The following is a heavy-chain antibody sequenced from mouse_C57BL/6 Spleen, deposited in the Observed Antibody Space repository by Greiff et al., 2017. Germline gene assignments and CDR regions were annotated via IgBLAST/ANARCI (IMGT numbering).Heavy chain of an antibody. J-gene: IGHJ2*01. CDR1: GFTFSSYA. V-gene: IGHV5-4*01. Sequence: EVQRVESGGGLVKPGGSLKLSCAASGFTFSSYAMSWVRQTPEKRLEWVATISDGGSYTYYPANVKGRFTISRDNAKNNLYLQMSHLKSEDTAMYYWGRGGGEDYFDYWGQGTTLTVSS. CDR3: GRGGGEDYFDY. CDR2: ISDGGSYT.